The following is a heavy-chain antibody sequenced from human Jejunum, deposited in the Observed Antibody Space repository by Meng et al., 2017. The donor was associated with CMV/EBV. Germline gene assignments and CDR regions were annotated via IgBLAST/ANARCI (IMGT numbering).Heavy chain of an antibody. CDR2: VNPNNGGT. J-gene: IGHJ4*02. D-gene: IGHD7-27*01. Sequence: SCKASGNTFNHFYLHWVRPAPGQGLEWMGWVNPNNGGTDYAQKFQGRVIMTSDTSISTVYMELSRLTFDDTAVYYCARGPWGFDLWGQGTLVTVSS. CDR1: GNTFNHFY. V-gene: IGHV1-2*02. CDR3: ARGPWGFDL.